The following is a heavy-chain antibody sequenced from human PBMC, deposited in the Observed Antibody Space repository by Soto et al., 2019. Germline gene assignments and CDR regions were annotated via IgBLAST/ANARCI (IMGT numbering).Heavy chain of an antibody. D-gene: IGHD3-10*01. V-gene: IGHV4-34*01. CDR3: ARGGSMIRGRNFFDA. J-gene: IGHJ4*02. CDR1: GGSFSGYY. CDR2: INHSGST. Sequence: SETLSLTCAVYGGSFSGYYWSLIRQPQGKGLEWIGEINHSGSTNYNPSLKSRVTISVDTSKNLFSLKLSSVTAADTSVYHCARGGSMIRGRNFFDAWGQGVPVTVS.